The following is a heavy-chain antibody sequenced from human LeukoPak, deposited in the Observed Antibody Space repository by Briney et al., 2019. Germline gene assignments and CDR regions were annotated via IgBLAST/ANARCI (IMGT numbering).Heavy chain of an antibody. CDR2: ISNDGSKH. Sequence: GGSLRLSCAASGFTFDTYAVHWVRQAPGKGLEWVACISNDGSKHYYADSVKGRFTVSRDNSRSTVFLQMNSLTPEDTAIYYCARDQVGSIGGPAYGWFAPWGQGTLVSVSS. CDR1: GFTFDTYA. J-gene: IGHJ5*02. D-gene: IGHD1-26*01. V-gene: IGHV3-30-3*01. CDR3: ARDQVGSIGGPAYGWFAP.